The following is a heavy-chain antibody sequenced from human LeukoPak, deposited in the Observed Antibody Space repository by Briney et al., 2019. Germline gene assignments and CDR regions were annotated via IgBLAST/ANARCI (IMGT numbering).Heavy chain of an antibody. CDR3: ASGSTWSVFDH. Sequence: PSETLSLTCTVSGGSISRDYWSWLRQPPGKGLEWIGYIYYSGSANYNPSLKSRVTISVDTSKTQFSLKLSSVTAADTAVYFCASGSTWSVFDHWGQGTLVTVSS. D-gene: IGHD6-13*01. J-gene: IGHJ4*02. CDR2: IYYSGSA. CDR1: GGSISRDY. V-gene: IGHV4-59*01.